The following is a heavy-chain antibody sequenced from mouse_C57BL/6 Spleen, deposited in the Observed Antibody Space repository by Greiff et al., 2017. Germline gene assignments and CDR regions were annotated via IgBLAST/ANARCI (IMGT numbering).Heavy chain of an antibody. D-gene: IGHD2-13*01. CDR1: GYTFTDYY. J-gene: IGHJ3*01. V-gene: IGHV1-26*01. CDR3: ARSPYGDYGWFAY. Sequence: EVQLQQSGPELVKPGASVKISCKASGYTFTDYYMNWVKQSHGKSLEWIGDINPNNGGTSYNQKFKGKATLTVGKSSSTAYMELRSLTSEDSAVYYCARSPYGDYGWFAYWGQGTLVTVSA. CDR2: INPNNGGT.